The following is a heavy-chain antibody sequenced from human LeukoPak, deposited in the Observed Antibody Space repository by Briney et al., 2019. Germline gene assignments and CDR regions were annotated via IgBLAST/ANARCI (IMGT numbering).Heavy chain of an antibody. D-gene: IGHD3-22*01. CDR3: XXXXPYYYDSGGFDY. V-gene: IGHV3-33*01. CDR2: IWYDGSNK. J-gene: IGHJ4*02. Sequence: GGSLRLSCAASGFTFSSYGMHWVRQAPGKGLECVAVIWYDGSNKYYADSVKGRFTISRDNSKNTLYLQMNSLRAEDTDVYYXXXXXPYYYDSGGFDYSGQGTLVTVSS. CDR1: GFTFSSYG.